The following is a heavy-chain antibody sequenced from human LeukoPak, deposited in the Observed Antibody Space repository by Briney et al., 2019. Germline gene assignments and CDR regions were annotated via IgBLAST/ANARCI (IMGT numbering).Heavy chain of an antibody. CDR3: ARSYCSTTNCYGWFDP. V-gene: IGHV3-74*01. J-gene: IGHJ5*02. Sequence: GGSLRLSCAASGFTLSSYWMHWVRQAPGKGLVWVSRINSDGSSATYADSVKGRFSISRDNAKNTLYLQMNSLRAEDTAVYYCARSYCSTTNCYGWFDPWGQGTLVTVSS. CDR2: INSDGSSA. CDR1: GFTLSSYW. D-gene: IGHD2-2*01.